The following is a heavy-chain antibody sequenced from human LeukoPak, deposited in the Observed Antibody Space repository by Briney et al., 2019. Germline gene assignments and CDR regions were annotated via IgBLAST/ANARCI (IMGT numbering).Heavy chain of an antibody. CDR3: ARHFLVGPINIDY. D-gene: IGHD1-26*01. J-gene: IGHJ4*02. Sequence: PSETLSLTCTVSGGSISSSSYYWGWIRRPPGKGLEWIGSIYYSGSTYYNPSLKSRVTISVDTSKNQFSLKLSSVTAADTAVYYCARHFLVGPINIDYWGQGTLVTVSS. V-gene: IGHV4-39*01. CDR2: IYYSGST. CDR1: GGSISSSSYY.